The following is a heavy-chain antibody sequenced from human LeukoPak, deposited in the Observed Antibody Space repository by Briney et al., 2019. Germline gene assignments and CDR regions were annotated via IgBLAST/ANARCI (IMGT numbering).Heavy chain of an antibody. CDR3: ARDCSSTSCYHDAFDI. J-gene: IGHJ3*02. V-gene: IGHV3-30*02. D-gene: IGHD2-2*01. CDR2: IRYDGSNK. CDR1: GFTFSSYG. Sequence: GGSLRLSCAASGFTFSSYGMHWVRQAPGKGLEWVAFIRYDGSNKDYADSVKGRFAISRDDSKNTLYLQMDSLRAEDTAVYYCARDCSSTSCYHDAFDIWGQGTMVTVSS.